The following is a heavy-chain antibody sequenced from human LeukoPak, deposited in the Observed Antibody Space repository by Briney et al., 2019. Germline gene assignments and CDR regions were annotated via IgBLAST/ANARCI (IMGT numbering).Heavy chain of an antibody. V-gene: IGHV3-30*02. J-gene: IGHJ3*02. CDR1: GFNFNYYG. CDR2: IRYDDTPQ. D-gene: IGHD3-22*01. CDR3: ARVQINYYDSSGYPDAFDI. Sequence: GGSLRLSCAASGFNFNYYGMHWVRQAPGKGLEWVAFIRYDDTPQFYADSVKGRFTISRDNAKNSLYLQMNSLRAEDTAVYYCARVQINYYDSSGYPDAFDIWGQGTMVTVSS.